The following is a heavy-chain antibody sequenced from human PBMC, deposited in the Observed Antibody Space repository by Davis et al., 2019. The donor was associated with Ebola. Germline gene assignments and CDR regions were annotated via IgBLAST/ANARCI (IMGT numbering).Heavy chain of an antibody. CDR1: GFTFSSYV. Sequence: PGGSLRLSCAASGFTFSSYVMSWVRQAPGKGLEWVSTISGSGGGTYYAGSVKGRFTISRDNSKNTLYLQMNSLRAEDTAVYYCAKPRVQRADYYFDYWGQGTLVTVSS. CDR3: AKPRVQRADYYFDY. V-gene: IGHV3-23*01. J-gene: IGHJ4*02. D-gene: IGHD3/OR15-3a*01. CDR2: ISGSGGGT.